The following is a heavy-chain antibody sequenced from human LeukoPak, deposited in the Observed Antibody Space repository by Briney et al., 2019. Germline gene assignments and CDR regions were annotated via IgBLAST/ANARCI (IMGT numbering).Heavy chain of an antibody. CDR3: ARHGTSGWEIDY. D-gene: IGHD6-19*01. V-gene: IGHV4-59*08. J-gene: IGHJ4*02. Sequence: SETLSLTCTVSGGSISSYYWSWIRQPPGKGLEWIGYIYYSGSTNYNPSLKSRVTISVDTSKNQFSLKPSSVTAADTAVYYCARHGTSGWEIDYWGQGTLVTVSS. CDR2: IYYSGST. CDR1: GGSISSYY.